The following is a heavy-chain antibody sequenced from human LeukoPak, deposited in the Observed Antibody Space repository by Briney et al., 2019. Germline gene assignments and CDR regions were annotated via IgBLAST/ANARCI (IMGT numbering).Heavy chain of an antibody. Sequence: GGSLRLSCAASGFTFSSYSMNWVRQAPGKGLEWVSSISSSSSYIYYADSVKGRFTISRDNAKNSLYLQMNSLRAEDTAVYYCARLGPDYDSSGYYGSFDYWGQGTLVTVSS. CDR2: ISSSSSYI. V-gene: IGHV3-21*01. D-gene: IGHD3-22*01. J-gene: IGHJ4*02. CDR1: GFTFSSYS. CDR3: ARLGPDYDSSGYYGSFDY.